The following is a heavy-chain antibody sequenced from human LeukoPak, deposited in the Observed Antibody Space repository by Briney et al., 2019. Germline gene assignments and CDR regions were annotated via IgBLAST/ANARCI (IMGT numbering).Heavy chain of an antibody. J-gene: IGHJ4*02. CDR2: IKQDGSEK. CDR1: RFTFSSYW. Sequence: GGSLRLSCAASRFTFSSYWMSWVRQAPGKGLEWVANIKQDGSEKYYVDSVKGRFTISRDNAKNSLYLQMNSLRAEDTAVYYCASSYDSSGYKGGYFDYWGQGTLVTVSS. D-gene: IGHD3-22*01. CDR3: ASSYDSSGYKGGYFDY. V-gene: IGHV3-7*01.